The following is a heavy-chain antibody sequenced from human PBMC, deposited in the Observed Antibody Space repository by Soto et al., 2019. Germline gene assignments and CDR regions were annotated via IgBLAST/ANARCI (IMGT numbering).Heavy chain of an antibody. CDR2: ISEDAETD. CDR3: ARDPYCSGGLMFCVMDV. J-gene: IGHJ6*02. V-gene: IGHV3-30*03. CDR1: RFTFSDFG. Sequence: GGSLRLSCVASRFTFSDFGMHWVRQVPGKGLEWLAVISEDAETDFHADSVKGRFTISRDNSKNTLYLQMNSLRAEDTAVYYCARDPYCSGGLMFCVMDVWGQGTTVTVSS. D-gene: IGHD2-15*01.